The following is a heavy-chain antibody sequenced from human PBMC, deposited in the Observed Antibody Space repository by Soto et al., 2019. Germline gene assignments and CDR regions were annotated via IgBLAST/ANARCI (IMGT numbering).Heavy chain of an antibody. Sequence: SVKVSCKASGGTFSSYAISWVRQAPGQGLEWMGGIIPIFGTANYAQKFQGRVTITADESTSTAYMELSSLRSEDTAVYYCARSITMIVVVRSDAFDIWGQGTMVTVSS. J-gene: IGHJ3*02. V-gene: IGHV1-69*13. D-gene: IGHD3-22*01. CDR2: IIPIFGTA. CDR1: GGTFSSYA. CDR3: ARSITMIVVVRSDAFDI.